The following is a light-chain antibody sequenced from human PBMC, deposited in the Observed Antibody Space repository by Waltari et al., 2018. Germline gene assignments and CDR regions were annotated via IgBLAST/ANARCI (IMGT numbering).Light chain of an antibody. V-gene: IGLV2-14*03. J-gene: IGLJ3*02. CDR2: DVS. CDR1: APDVGGYNY. CDR3: CSFTSSSTWV. Sequence: QSALTQPASVSGSPGQSITISCTGPAPDVGGYNYVSWYQHHPGKAPKLIIFDVSSRPSGISNRFSGSKFGNTASLTISGVQPQDEADYYCCSFTSSSTWVFGGGTKLTVL.